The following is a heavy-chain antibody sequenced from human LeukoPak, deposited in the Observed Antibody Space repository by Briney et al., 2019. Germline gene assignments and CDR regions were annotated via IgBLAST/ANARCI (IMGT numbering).Heavy chain of an antibody. D-gene: IGHD3-10*01. J-gene: IGHJ3*02. CDR3: GRALQVRAFDI. Sequence: SQTLSLTCTVSGGSISSYYWSWIRQPPGKGLEWIGYIYYSGSTNYNPSLKSRVTISVDTSKNQFSLKLSSVTAADTAVYYCGRALQVRAFDIWGQGTMVTVSS. CDR1: GGSISSYY. CDR2: IYYSGST. V-gene: IGHV4-59*01.